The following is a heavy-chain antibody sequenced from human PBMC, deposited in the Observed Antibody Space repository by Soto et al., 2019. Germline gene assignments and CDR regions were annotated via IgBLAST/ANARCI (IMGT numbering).Heavy chain of an antibody. CDR3: ARHIPVIGTWYFDL. CDR1: GFTFSNHA. D-gene: IGHD2-21*01. J-gene: IGHJ2*01. Sequence: EVQLLESGGGLVQPGGSLRLSCAASGFTFSNHAITWVRQAPGKGLEWVSTISGSGRPTYYADSVEGRFTMSRDNSKNTLYLQMNSLRAEDTAIYYCARHIPVIGTWYFDLWGRGTLVTVFS. CDR2: ISGSGRPT. V-gene: IGHV3-23*01.